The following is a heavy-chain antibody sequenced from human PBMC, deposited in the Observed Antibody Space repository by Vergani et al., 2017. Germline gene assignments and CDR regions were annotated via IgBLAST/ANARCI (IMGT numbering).Heavy chain of an antibody. Sequence: QVQLVQSGAEVKKPGSSVKVSCKASGGTFSSYAISWVRQAPGQGLEWMGGIIPIFGTANYAQKFQGRVTITADESTSTAYMELSGLRSEDTAVYYCARLGVYYDSSGYHYWGQGTLVTVSS. CDR3: ARLGVYYDSSGYHY. CDR1: GGTFSSYA. CDR2: IIPIFGTA. J-gene: IGHJ4*02. V-gene: IGHV1-69*01. D-gene: IGHD3-22*01.